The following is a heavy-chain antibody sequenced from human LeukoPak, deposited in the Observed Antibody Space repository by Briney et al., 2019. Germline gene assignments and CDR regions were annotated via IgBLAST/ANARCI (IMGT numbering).Heavy chain of an antibody. CDR3: ARDGSGSGANKEWFDP. CDR2: INPNSGGT. D-gene: IGHD1-26*01. Sequence: ASVKVSCKASGYTFTGYCMHWVRQAPGHRLEWMGWINPNSGGTNYAQKFQGRVTMTRGTSISTAYMELSRLRSDDTAVYYCARDGSGSGANKEWFDPWGQGTLVTVSS. J-gene: IGHJ5*02. CDR1: GYTFTGYC. V-gene: IGHV1-2*02.